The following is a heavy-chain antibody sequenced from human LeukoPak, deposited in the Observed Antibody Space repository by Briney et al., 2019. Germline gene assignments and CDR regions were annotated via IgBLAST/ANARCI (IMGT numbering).Heavy chain of an antibody. J-gene: IGHJ4*02. CDR2: IYYSGST. CDR3: ARGGFTVMAS. D-gene: IGHD3-22*01. V-gene: IGHV4-30-4*01. Sequence: PSETLSLTCTVSGGSISSGNFYWSWIRQPPGKGLEWIGYIYYSGSTYYNPSLKSRVTISLDTSKNQFSLKLSSVTAADTAVYYCARGGFTVMASWGQGTLVTVSS. CDR1: GGSISSGNFY.